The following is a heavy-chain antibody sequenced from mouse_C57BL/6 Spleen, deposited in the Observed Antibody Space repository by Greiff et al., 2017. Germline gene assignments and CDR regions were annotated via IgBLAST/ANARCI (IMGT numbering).Heavy chain of an antibody. D-gene: IGHD1-1*01. CDR3: ARWDYYGSSYVDY. J-gene: IGHJ2*01. V-gene: IGHV1-80*01. Sequence: QVQLKESGAELVKPGASVKISCKASGYAFSSYWMNWVKQRPGKGLEWIGQIYPGDGDTNYNGKVKGKATLTADKSSSTAYMQLSSLTSEDSAVYFCARWDYYGSSYVDYWGQGTTLTVSS. CDR2: IYPGDGDT. CDR1: GYAFSSYW.